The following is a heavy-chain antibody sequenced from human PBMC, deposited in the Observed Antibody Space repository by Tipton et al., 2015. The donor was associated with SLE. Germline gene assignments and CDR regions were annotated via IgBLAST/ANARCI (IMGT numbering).Heavy chain of an antibody. CDR1: GGSISSHY. CDR3: ASAVDTAMVPFDY. CDR2: IYYSGST. V-gene: IGHV4-59*11. D-gene: IGHD5-18*01. Sequence: GLVKPSETLSLTCTVSGGSISSHYWSWIRQPPGKGLEWIGYIYYSGSTNYNPSLKSRVTISVDTSKNQFSLKLSSVTAADTAVYYCASAVDTAMVPFDYWGQGTLVTVSS. J-gene: IGHJ4*02.